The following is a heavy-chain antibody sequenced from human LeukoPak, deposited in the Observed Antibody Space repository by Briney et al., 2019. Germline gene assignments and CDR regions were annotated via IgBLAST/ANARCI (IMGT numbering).Heavy chain of an antibody. J-gene: IGHJ5*02. CDR3: ARDRSSSYTRDWFDP. CDR2: MYNSASI. V-gene: IGHV4-4*07. CDR1: GGSINGYY. D-gene: IGHD2-2*01. Sequence: LSETLSLTCTVSGGSINGYYWSWIRQPAGKGLDWIGRMYNSASINNNPSLKSRVTMSIDTSKNQFSLKLNSVTAADAAVYYCARDRSSSYTRDWFDPWGQGALVTVSS.